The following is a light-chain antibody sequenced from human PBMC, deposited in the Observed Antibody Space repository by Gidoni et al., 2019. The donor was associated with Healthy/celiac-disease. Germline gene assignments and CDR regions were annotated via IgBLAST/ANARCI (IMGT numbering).Light chain of an antibody. CDR3: QQSYRTPWT. CDR2: AAS. J-gene: IGKJ1*01. CDR1: QSISSY. Sequence: DIQMTPPPSSLSASVGDRVTIPCRASQSISSYLNWYQQKPGKAPKLLIYAASSLQSGVPSRFSGSGSGTDFTLTISSLQPEDFATYYCQQSYRTPWTFGQGTKVEIK. V-gene: IGKV1-39*01.